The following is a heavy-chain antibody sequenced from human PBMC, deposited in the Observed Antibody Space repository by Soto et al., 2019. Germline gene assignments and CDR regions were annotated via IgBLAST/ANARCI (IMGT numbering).Heavy chain of an antibody. CDR1: GGSISSGDYY. V-gene: IGHV4-30-4*01. Sequence: SETLSLTCTVSGGSISSGDYYWSWIRQPPGKGLEWIGYIYYSGSTYYNPSLKSRVTISVDTSKNQFSLKLSSVTAADTAVYYCVRAFDILTRYYFDYWGQGTLVTVSS. D-gene: IGHD3-9*01. CDR2: IYYSGST. J-gene: IGHJ4*02. CDR3: VRAFDILTRYYFDY.